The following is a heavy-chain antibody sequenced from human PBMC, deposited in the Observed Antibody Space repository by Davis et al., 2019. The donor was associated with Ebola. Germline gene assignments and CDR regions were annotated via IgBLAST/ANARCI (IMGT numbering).Heavy chain of an antibody. CDR2: INAANGNT. J-gene: IGHJ4*02. CDR1: GYSFPNHD. D-gene: IGHD5-24*01. Sequence: ASVKVSCKASGYSFPNHDISWVRQAPGQGLEWMGWINAANGNTRYSQSFQGRVTITRDTSTRTAYLEVTNLTSEDTAVYYCAREWQNYFPYWGQGTLVTVSS. CDR3: AREWQNYFPY. V-gene: IGHV1-18*04.